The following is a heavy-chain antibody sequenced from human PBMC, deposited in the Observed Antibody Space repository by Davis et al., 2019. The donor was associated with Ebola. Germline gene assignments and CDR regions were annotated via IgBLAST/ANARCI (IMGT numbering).Heavy chain of an antibody. Sequence: SVKVSCKASGGTFSSYAISWVRQAPGQGLERMGGIIPILGIANYAQKFQGRVTITADESTSTAYMELSSLRSEDTAVYYCARDGYSSSARGAYFDYWGQGTLVTVSS. CDR2: IIPILGIA. CDR3: ARDGYSSSARGAYFDY. J-gene: IGHJ4*02. D-gene: IGHD6-6*01. CDR1: GGTFSSYA. V-gene: IGHV1-69*10.